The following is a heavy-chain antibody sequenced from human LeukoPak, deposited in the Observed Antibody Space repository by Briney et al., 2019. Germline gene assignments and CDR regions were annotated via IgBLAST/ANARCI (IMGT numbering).Heavy chain of an antibody. CDR3: AAEEGYLTNSGNYKGVDY. V-gene: IGHV3-30*02. Sequence: GGSLRLSCAASGFTFSSYGMHWLRQAPGKGLEWVAFIRSDGSNKYYADSVKGRFTISRDNSENTLYLQMNSLRAEDTAVYYCAAEEGYLTNSGNYKGVDYWGQGTLVTVSS. CDR1: GFTFSSYG. J-gene: IGHJ4*02. CDR2: IRSDGSNK. D-gene: IGHD1-26*01.